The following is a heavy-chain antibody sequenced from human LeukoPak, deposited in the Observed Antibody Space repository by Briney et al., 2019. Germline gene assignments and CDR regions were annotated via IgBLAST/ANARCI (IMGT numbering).Heavy chain of an antibody. D-gene: IGHD5-24*01. CDR2: ISAYNGNT. J-gene: IGHJ4*02. V-gene: IGHV1-18*04. CDR3: ARDPRSGVADY. Sequence: ASVKVSCKASGYTFTGYYMHWVRQAPGQGLEWMGWISAYNGNTNYAQKLQGRVTMTTDTSTSTAYMELRSLRSDDTAVYYCARDPRSGVADYWGQGTLVTVSS. CDR1: GYTFTGYY.